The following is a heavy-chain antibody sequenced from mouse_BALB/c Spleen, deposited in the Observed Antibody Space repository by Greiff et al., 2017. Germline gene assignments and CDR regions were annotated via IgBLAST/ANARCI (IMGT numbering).Heavy chain of an antibody. Sequence: EVKLMESGGGLVKPGGSLKLSCAASGFTFSSYAMSWVRQTPEKRLEWVASISSGGSTYYPDSVKGRFTISRDNARNILYLQMSSLRSEDTAMYYCARGPLIYYDYGFAYWGQGTLVTVSA. CDR2: ISSGGST. J-gene: IGHJ3*01. V-gene: IGHV5-6-5*01. CDR3: ARGPLIYYDYGFAY. CDR1: GFTFSSYA. D-gene: IGHD2-4*01.